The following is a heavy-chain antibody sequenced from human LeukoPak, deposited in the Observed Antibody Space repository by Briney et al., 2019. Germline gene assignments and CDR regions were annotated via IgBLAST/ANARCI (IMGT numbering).Heavy chain of an antibody. Sequence: PSGTLSLTCAVSGGSISSSNWWSWVRQPPGKGLEWVSVIYSGGSTYYADSVKGRFTISRDNSKNTLYLQMNSLRAEDTAVYYCARGPYWGQGTLVTVSS. V-gene: IGHV3-53*01. CDR2: IYSGGST. CDR3: ARGPY. CDR1: GGSISSSNW. J-gene: IGHJ4*02.